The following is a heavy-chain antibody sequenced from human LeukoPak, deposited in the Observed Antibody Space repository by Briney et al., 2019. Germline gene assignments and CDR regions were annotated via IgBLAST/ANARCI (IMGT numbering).Heavy chain of an antibody. CDR1: GGSISRYY. V-gene: IGHV4-59*08. Sequence: SETLSLTCTVFGGSISRYYWSWIRQPPGKGLEWIGYIYYSGSTNYNPSLKSRVTISVDTSKNQFSLKLSSVTAADTAVYYCARHGMVRAVIIGEVDYWGQGTLVTVSS. D-gene: IGHD3-10*01. CDR2: IYYSGST. J-gene: IGHJ4*02. CDR3: ARHGMVRAVIIGEVDY.